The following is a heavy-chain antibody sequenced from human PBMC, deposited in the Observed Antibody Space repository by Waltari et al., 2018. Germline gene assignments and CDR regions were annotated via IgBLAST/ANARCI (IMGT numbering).Heavy chain of an antibody. D-gene: IGHD6-13*01. Sequence: VQLVQSGAEVKKPGASVKVSCKASGYTFTSYGISWVRQAPGQGLEWMGWISAYNGNTNYAQKLQGRVIMTTDTSTSTAYMELRSLRADDTAVYYCARDEERSSSWYGPDYWGQGTLVTVSS. CDR3: ARDEERSSSWYGPDY. CDR2: ISAYNGNT. V-gene: IGHV1-18*01. CDR1: GYTFTSYG. J-gene: IGHJ4*02.